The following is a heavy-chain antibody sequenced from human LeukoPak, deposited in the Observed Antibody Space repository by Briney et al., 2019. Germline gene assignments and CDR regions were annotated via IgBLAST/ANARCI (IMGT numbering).Heavy chain of an antibody. D-gene: IGHD3-22*01. J-gene: IGHJ4*02. CDR3: ARMRGTYYYDSSGYYYPFDY. Sequence: ASVKVSCKASGYTFTSYGISWVRQAPGQGLEWMGWISAYNGNTNYAQKLQGRVTMTTDTSTSTAYMELRSLRSEDTAVYYCARMRGTYYYDSSGYYYPFDYWGQGTLVTVSS. CDR1: GYTFTSYG. CDR2: ISAYNGNT. V-gene: IGHV1-18*01.